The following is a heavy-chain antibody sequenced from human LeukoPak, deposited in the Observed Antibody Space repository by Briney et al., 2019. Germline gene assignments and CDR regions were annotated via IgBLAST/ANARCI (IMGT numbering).Heavy chain of an antibody. J-gene: IGHJ3*02. V-gene: IGHV4-34*12. CDR1: GGSFCGYY. CDR2: IFYSGST. Sequence: PSETLSLTCAVYGGSFCGYYWGWIRQPPGKGLEWIGNIFYSGSTYYSPSLKSRVTISLDTSRNQFSLKLNSVTAADTAVYYCAKSNGYGLVDIWGQGTMVTVSS. CDR3: AKSNGYGLVDI. D-gene: IGHD3-10*01.